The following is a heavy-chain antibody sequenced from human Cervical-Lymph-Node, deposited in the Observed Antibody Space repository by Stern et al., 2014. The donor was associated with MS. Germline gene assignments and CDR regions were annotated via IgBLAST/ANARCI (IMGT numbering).Heavy chain of an antibody. J-gene: IGHJ4*02. CDR2: IDLDYDK. Sequence: QITLKESGPALVKPTQTLTLTCTFSGFSLTTRAMCVSWIRQPPGKALEWLALIDLDYDKYYNSSLKTRLTISMYTSNTQVLLALTILDPVDTATYYFSRCRWDSRRWYYFDYWGQGTLVTVSS. V-gene: IGHV2-70*12. CDR3: SRCRWDSRRWYYFDY. CDR1: GFSLTTRAMC. D-gene: IGHD6-13*01.